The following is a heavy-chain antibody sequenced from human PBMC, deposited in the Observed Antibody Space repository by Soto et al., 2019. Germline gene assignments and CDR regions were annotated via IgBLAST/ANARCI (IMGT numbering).Heavy chain of an antibody. Sequence: ASVKVSCKASGYTFTRSGISWVRRAPGQGLEWMGWISTYNGDTNYAQTFQGRVTMTTDTSTSTVHMEVRSLRSDDTAVYYCARDGVAPYYYYGMDVWGQGTPVTVSS. CDR1: GYTFTRSG. CDR2: ISTYNGDT. CDR3: ARDGVAPYYYYGMDV. D-gene: IGHD5-12*01. J-gene: IGHJ6*02. V-gene: IGHV1-18*01.